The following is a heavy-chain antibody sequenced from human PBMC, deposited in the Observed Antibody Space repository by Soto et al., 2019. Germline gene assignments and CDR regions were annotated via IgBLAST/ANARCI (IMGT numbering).Heavy chain of an antibody. CDR3: ARGSDLLSRRGSMDV. V-gene: IGHV3-66*01. CDR2: IYSGGST. J-gene: IGHJ6*02. CDR1: GFTVSSNY. Sequence: EVQLVESGGGLVQPGGSLRLSCAASGFTVSSNYMSWVRQAPGKGLEWVSVIYSGGSTYYADSVKGRFTISRDNSKNTLYLQMNSLRAEDTAVYYWARGSDLLSRRGSMDVWGQGTTVTVSS. D-gene: IGHD2-21*01.